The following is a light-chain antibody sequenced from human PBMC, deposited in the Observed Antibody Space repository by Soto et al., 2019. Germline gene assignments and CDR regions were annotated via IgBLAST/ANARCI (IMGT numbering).Light chain of an antibody. Sequence: QSLLTQPSSVSGSPGQSITISCTGTISDVGGYNYVSWFQHHPGKAPKLIIYEVSYRPSGVSNRFSGSKSGDTASLTISGLQAEDEADYYCSSFTNTITRYAFGTGTKVTV. CDR3: SSFTNTITRYA. CDR1: ISDVGGYNY. J-gene: IGLJ1*01. V-gene: IGLV2-14*01. CDR2: EVS.